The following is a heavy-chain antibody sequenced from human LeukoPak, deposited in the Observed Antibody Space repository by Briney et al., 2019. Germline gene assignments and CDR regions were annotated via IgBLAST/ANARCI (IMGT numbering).Heavy chain of an antibody. CDR3: ARAVDIVATITPYYFDY. J-gene: IGHJ4*02. Sequence: GGSLRLSCAASGFTFSSYSMNWVRQAPGKGLEWVSSISSSSSYIYYADSVKGRFTISRDNAKNSLYLQMNGLRAEDTAVYYCARAVDIVATITPYYFDYWGQGTLVTVSS. V-gene: IGHV3-21*01. CDR2: ISSSSSYI. D-gene: IGHD5-12*01. CDR1: GFTFSSYS.